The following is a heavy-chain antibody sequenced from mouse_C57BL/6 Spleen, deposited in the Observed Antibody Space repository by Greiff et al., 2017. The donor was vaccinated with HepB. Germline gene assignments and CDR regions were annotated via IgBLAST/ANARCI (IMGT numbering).Heavy chain of an antibody. CDR2: ISYDGSN. CDR3: ARGSGDYDTFLYAMDY. V-gene: IGHV3-6*01. D-gene: IGHD2-4*01. Sequence: EVKLQESGPGLVKPSQSLSLTCSVTGYSITSGYYWNWIRQFPGNKLEWMGYISYDGSNNYNPSLKNRISITRDTSKNQFFLKWNSVTTEDTATYYCARGSGDYDTFLYAMDYWGQGTSVTVSS. J-gene: IGHJ4*01. CDR1: GYSITSGYY.